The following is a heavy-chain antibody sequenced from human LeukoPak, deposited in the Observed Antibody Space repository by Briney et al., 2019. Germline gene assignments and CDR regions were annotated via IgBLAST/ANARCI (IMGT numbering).Heavy chain of an antibody. CDR2: IWYDGSIK. V-gene: IGHV3-33*01. Sequence: PGGSLRLSCAASGFTVSSYGINWVRQALGKGLEWVAVIWYDGSIKYYADSVKGRFTISRDNPKNTLYLQMNSLRAEDTAVYYCARVGSGSYFLDGFDIWGQGTMVTVSS. D-gene: IGHD1-26*01. J-gene: IGHJ3*02. CDR3: ARVGSGSYFLDGFDI. CDR1: GFTVSSYG.